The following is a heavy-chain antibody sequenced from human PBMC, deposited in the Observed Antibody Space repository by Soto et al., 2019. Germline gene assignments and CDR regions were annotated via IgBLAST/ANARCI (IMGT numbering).Heavy chain of an antibody. V-gene: IGHV4-34*01. J-gene: IGHJ4*02. Sequence: PSETLSLTCAVYGGSVSGYYWSWIRQPPGKGLEWIGEINNSGSTNYNPSLKSRVTISVDTSKNHFSLNLSSVTAADTAVYYCARYRRAAAGTGFDYWGQGTLVTVSS. CDR1: GGSVSGYY. CDR2: INNSGST. D-gene: IGHD6-13*01. CDR3: ARYRRAAAGTGFDY.